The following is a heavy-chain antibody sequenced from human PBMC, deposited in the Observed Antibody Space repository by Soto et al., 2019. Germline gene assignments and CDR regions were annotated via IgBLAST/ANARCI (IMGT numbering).Heavy chain of an antibody. CDR1: GFTFSNAW. CDR2: IKSKTDGGTT. CDR3: TTGRRYSSSWYVGYY. J-gene: IGHJ4*02. Sequence: GSLRLSCAASGFTFSNAWMSWVRQAPGKGLEWVGRIKSKTDGGTTDYAAPVKGRFTISRDDSKNTLYLQMNSLKTEDTAVYYCTTGRRYSSSWYVGYYWGQGTLVTVSS. V-gene: IGHV3-15*01. D-gene: IGHD6-13*01.